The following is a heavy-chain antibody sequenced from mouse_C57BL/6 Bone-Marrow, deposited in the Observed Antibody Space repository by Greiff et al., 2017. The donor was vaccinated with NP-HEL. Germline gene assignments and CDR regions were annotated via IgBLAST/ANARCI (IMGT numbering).Heavy chain of an antibody. CDR2: IRLKSDNYAT. CDR3: TAYYGPAWFAY. J-gene: IGHJ3*01. V-gene: IGHV6-3*01. Sequence: EVKLEESGGGLVQPGGSMKLSCVASGFTFSNYWMNWVRQSPEKGLEWVAQIRLKSDNYATHYAESVKGRFTISRDDSKSSVYLQMNNLRAEDTGIYYCTAYYGPAWFAYWGQGTLVTVSA. CDR1: GFTFSNYW. D-gene: IGHD1-1*01.